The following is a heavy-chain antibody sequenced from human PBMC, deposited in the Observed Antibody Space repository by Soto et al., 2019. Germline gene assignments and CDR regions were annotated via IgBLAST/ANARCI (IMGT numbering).Heavy chain of an antibody. V-gene: IGHV4-31*03. J-gene: IGHJ4*02. CDR2: IYHSGST. CDR3: ARDYMAVVD. CDR1: GSSISSGSYY. D-gene: IGHD2-15*01. Sequence: QVQLQASGPGLVKPSQTLSLTCTVSGSSISSGSYYWSWIRQHPGKGLEWIGYIYHSGSTYYNPSLMSRATISLDTSTNQFSLKLSSVTAADTAVYYWARDYMAVVDWGQVTLVTVSS.